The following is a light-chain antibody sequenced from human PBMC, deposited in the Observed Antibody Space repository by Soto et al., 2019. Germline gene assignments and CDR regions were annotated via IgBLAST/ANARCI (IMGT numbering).Light chain of an antibody. V-gene: IGLV2-14*03. CDR2: DVS. Sequence: QSVLTQPASVSGSPGQSITISCTGTSSDFGGYNYVSWYQHHPGKAPKLMVYDVSNRPSGVSNRFSGSKSGNTASLTISGLQAEDEADYYCSSYTSSSPPYVFGTGTKVTVL. CDR3: SSYTSSSPPYV. J-gene: IGLJ1*01. CDR1: SSDFGGYNY.